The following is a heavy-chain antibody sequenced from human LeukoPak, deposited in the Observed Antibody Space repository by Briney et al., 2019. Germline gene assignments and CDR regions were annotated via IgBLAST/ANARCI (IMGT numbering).Heavy chain of an antibody. CDR2: ISSSGRTV. J-gene: IGHJ6*03. D-gene: IGHD5-12*01. CDR3: ARVFGLRKYYMDV. CDR1: GFTFSDYY. V-gene: IGHV3-11*04. Sequence: PGGSLRLSCAASGFTFSDYYMGWIRQAPGKGLDWASHISSSGRTVYYADSLKGRFTISRDNAKNSLYLQMNSLRAEDTAVYYCARVFGLRKYYMDVWGKGTTVTVSS.